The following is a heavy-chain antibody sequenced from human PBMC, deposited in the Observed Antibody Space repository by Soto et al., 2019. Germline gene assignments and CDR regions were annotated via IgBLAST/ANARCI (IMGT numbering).Heavy chain of an antibody. J-gene: IGHJ4*01. V-gene: IGHV1-8*01. Sequence: QVQLVQSGAEVKKPGASVKVSCKASGYTFTSWDVYWVRQAAGQGLEWMGYMNPRSGNTGYEQKFQGRVTMTRDTSISTAYMELISLTSDDMAVYFCTASSWTGAGLDFWGLGTPVTVSS. CDR1: GYTFTSWD. D-gene: IGHD6-13*01. CDR3: TASSWTGAGLDF. CDR2: MNPRSGNT.